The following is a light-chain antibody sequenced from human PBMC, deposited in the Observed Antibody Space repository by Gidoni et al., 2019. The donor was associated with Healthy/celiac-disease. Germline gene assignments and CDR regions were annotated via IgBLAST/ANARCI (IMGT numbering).Light chain of an antibody. CDR3: QQYGSSPET. CDR1: QSVSSSY. Sequence: EIVLTQSPGTLSLSPGERATLSCRASQSVSSSYLALYQQKPGQAPRLLIYGASSRATGIPDRFSGSGSGTDFTLTISRLEPEDFAVYYCQQYGSSPETFXXXTKVEIK. J-gene: IGKJ1*01. CDR2: GAS. V-gene: IGKV3-20*01.